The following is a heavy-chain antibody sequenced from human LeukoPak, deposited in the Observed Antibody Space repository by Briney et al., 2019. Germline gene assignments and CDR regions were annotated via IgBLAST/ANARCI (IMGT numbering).Heavy chain of an antibody. Sequence: GGSLRLSCAASGFSIRSNYMSWVRRAPGKGLEWVSIVYASGNTYYSDSVKGRFTISRDNSKNTLYLQMNSLRAEDTAVYYCAREDLVLHYFDYWGQGTLVTVSS. J-gene: IGHJ4*02. CDR1: GFSIRSNY. CDR3: AREDLVLHYFDY. V-gene: IGHV3-53*01. CDR2: VYASGNT. D-gene: IGHD6-6*01.